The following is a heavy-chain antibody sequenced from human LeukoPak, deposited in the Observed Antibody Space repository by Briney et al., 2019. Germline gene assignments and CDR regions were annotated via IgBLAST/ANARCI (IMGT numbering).Heavy chain of an antibody. CDR2: ISAYNGNT. V-gene: IGHV1-18*01. CDR3: ASSVEYYGSGSTD. Sequence: ASVKVSCKASGYTFTSYGISWVRQAPGQGLGWMVWISAYNGNTNYAQKLQGRVTMTTDTSTSTAYMELRSLRSDDTAVYYCASSVEYYGSGSTDWGQGTLVTVSS. CDR1: GYTFTSYG. J-gene: IGHJ4*02. D-gene: IGHD3-10*01.